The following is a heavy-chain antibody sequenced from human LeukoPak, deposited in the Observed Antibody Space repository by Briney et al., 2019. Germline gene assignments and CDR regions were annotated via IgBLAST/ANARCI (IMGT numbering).Heavy chain of an antibody. CDR2: ISAYNGNT. Sequence: ASVKVSCKASGYIFSNYGISWVRQAPGQGLEWMGWISAYNGNTNYAQKFQGRVTMTIDTSASTAYMDLRSLRSDDTAVYYCARDGRFGELFDYWGQGTLVTVSS. CDR3: ARDGRFGELFDY. J-gene: IGHJ4*02. CDR1: GYIFSNYG. D-gene: IGHD3-16*01. V-gene: IGHV1-18*01.